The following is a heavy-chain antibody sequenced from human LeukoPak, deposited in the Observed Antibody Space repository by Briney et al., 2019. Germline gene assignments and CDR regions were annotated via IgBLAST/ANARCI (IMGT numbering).Heavy chain of an antibody. CDR3: ARDSRGEYYDFWSDFDY. V-gene: IGHV3-48*01. CDR2: ISSSSSPI. CDR1: GFTFSSYS. J-gene: IGHJ4*02. Sequence: GGSLRLSCAASGFTFSSYSVNWVRQAPGKGREGVSYISSSSSPIYYAASVEGPFTISRDNAKNSLYLQINSLRAEDTAVYYCARDSRGEYYDFWSDFDYWGEGTLVTVSS. D-gene: IGHD3-3*01.